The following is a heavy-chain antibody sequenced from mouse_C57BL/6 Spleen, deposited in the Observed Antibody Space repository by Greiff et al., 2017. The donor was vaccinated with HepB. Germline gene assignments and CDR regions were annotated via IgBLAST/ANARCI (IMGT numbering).Heavy chain of an antibody. CDR3: TRETYDYDVYAMDY. CDR1: GFTFSSYA. D-gene: IGHD2-4*01. CDR2: ISSGGDYI. V-gene: IGHV5-9-1*02. Sequence: EVQGVESGEGLVKPGGSLKLSCAASGFTFSSYAMSWVRQTPEKRLEWVAYISSGGDYIYYADTVKGRFTISRDNARNTLYLQMSSLKSEDTAMYYCTRETYDYDVYAMDYWGQGTSVTVSS. J-gene: IGHJ4*01.